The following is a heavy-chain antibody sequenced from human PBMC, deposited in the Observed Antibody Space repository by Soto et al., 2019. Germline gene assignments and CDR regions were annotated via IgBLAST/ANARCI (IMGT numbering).Heavy chain of an antibody. Sequence: SETLSLTCTVSGGSISSGGYYWAWIRQPPGKDLEWIGYIYYSGNAYYNPSLQRRVTISVDTSRNQFSLKLTSVTAADTAVYYCARDHYGSGSYSLFDFCGQGTLVTVSS. CDR2: IYYSGNA. CDR1: GGSISSGGYY. CDR3: ARDHYGSGSYSLFDF. V-gene: IGHV4-30-4*01. D-gene: IGHD3-10*01. J-gene: IGHJ4*02.